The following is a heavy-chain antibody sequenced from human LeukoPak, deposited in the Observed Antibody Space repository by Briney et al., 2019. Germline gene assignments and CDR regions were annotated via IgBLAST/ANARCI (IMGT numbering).Heavy chain of an antibody. CDR1: GGSFSGYY. CDR2: INHSGST. D-gene: IGHD2-2*01. J-gene: IGHJ5*02. CDR3: ARRQGNCSSTSCYSWFDP. Sequence: SETLSLTCAVYGGSFSGYYWSWIRQPPGKGLEWIGEINHSGSTNYNPSLKSRVTISVDTSKNQFSLKLSSVTAADTAVYYCARRQGNCSSTSCYSWFDPWGQGTLVTVSS. V-gene: IGHV4-34*01.